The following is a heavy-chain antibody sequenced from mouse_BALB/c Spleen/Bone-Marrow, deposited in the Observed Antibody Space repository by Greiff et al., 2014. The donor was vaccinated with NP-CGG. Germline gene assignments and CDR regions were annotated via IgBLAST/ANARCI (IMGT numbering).Heavy chain of an antibody. CDR3: TRGGNWDDFDV. V-gene: IGHV5-17*02. Sequence: DVMLVESGGGLVQPGGTRKLSCAASGFTLSSFGMHWVRQAPEKGLEWVAYISSGSTAIFYADTVKGRFTISRANHKNTLFLQMTRLRSEDTAMYYCTRGGNWDDFDVWGAGTTVTVSA. CDR2: ISSGSTAI. D-gene: IGHD4-1*01. CDR1: GFTLSSFG. J-gene: IGHJ1*01.